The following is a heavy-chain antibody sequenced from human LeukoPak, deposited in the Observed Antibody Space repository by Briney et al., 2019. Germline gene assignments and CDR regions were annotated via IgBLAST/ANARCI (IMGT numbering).Heavy chain of an antibody. CDR3: ARVTDSMYYFDY. CDR1: GGSLSGYY. V-gene: IGHV4-34*01. D-gene: IGHD3-22*01. J-gene: IGHJ4*02. Sequence: KPSETLSLTCAVYGGSLSGYYWSWIRQPPGKGLEWIGEINHSGSTNYNPSLKSRVTISVDTSKNQFSLKLSSVTAADTAVYYCARVTDSMYYFDYWGQGTLVTVSS. CDR2: INHSGST.